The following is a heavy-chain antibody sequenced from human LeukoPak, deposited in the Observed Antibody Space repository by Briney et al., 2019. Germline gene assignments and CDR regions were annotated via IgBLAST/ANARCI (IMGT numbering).Heavy chain of an antibody. CDR2: ISGSGDST. V-gene: IGHV3-23*01. Sequence: GGSLRLSCAASGFTFSNYAMNWVRQAPGKGLEWVSGISGSGDSTFFADSVKGRFTISRDNSKNTVYLQMNSLRAEDTAVYYCAKSLSGGGYYFEYWGQRTLVTVSS. CDR3: AKSLSGGGYYFEY. CDR1: GFTFSNYA. J-gene: IGHJ4*02. D-gene: IGHD3-10*01.